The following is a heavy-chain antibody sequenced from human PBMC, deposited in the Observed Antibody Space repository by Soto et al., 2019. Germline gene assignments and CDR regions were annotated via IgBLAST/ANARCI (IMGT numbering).Heavy chain of an antibody. V-gene: IGHV4-4*07. Sequence: QVQLRESGPGLVEPSETLSLTCTVSGDSMSSYYWSWIRQSAEKGLEWMGRISATGTTNYMPSLKSRITLAIDASKNQFSLNLKFVTAADTAVSFCARDQSGAADIWGKGTVVSVS. CDR1: GDSMSSYY. J-gene: IGHJ3*02. D-gene: IGHD7-27*01. CDR3: ARDQSGAADI. CDR2: ISATGTT.